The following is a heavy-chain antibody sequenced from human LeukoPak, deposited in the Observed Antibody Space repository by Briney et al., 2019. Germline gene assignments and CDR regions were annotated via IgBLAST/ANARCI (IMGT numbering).Heavy chain of an antibody. D-gene: IGHD6-13*01. CDR3: ARVKNRRSSWYFLSGNYFDY. V-gene: IGHV6-1*01. CDR2: TYYRSKWYN. CDR1: GDSVSSNSAA. Sequence: SQTLSLTCAISGDSVSSNSAAWNWIRQSPSRGLEWLGRTYYRSKWYNDYAVSVKSRITINPDTSKNQFSLQLNSVTPEDTAVYYCARVKNRRSSWYFLSGNYFDYWGQGTLVTVSS. J-gene: IGHJ4*02.